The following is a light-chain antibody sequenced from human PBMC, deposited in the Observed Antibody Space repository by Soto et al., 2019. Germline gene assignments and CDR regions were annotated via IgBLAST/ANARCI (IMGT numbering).Light chain of an antibody. CDR1: QTISSW. CDR2: EAS. CDR3: QHYNSYSEA. J-gene: IGKJ1*01. V-gene: IGKV1-5*03. Sequence: DIQMTQSPSTLSGSVGDRVTITCRASQTISSWLAWYQQKPGKAPQLLIYEASTLKSGVPSRFSGSGSGTEFPLTISSLHADDFATYYCQHYNSYSEAFGQGTKVELK.